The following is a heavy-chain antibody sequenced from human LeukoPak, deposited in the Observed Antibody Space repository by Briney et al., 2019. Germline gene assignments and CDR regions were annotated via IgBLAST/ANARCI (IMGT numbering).Heavy chain of an antibody. J-gene: IGHJ4*02. CDR1: GFTFSSYS. CDR2: ISSSSSYI. Sequence: GGSLRLSCAASGFTFSSYSMNWVRQAPGKGLEWVSSISSSSSYIYYADSVKGRFTISRDNSKNTLYLQMNSLRAEDTAVYYCAKRVGATIFWGYYFDYWGQGTLVTVSS. D-gene: IGHD1-26*01. CDR3: AKRVGATIFWGYYFDY. V-gene: IGHV3-21*04.